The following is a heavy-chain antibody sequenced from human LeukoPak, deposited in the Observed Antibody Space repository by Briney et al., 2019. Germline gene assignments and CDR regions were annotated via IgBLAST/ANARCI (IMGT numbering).Heavy chain of an antibody. CDR2: IYYSGST. V-gene: IGHV4-59*08. Sequence: PSETLSLTCTVSGGSISSYNWSWIRQPPGKGLEWIGYIYYSGSTNYNPSLKSRVTISVDTSKNQFSLKLSSVTAADTAVYYCARDILTGPIDYWGQGTLVTVSS. J-gene: IGHJ4*02. CDR3: ARDILTGPIDY. CDR1: GGSISSYN. D-gene: IGHD3-9*01.